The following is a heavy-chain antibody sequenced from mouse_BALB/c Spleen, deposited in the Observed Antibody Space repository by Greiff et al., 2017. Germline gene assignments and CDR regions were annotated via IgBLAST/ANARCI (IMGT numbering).Heavy chain of an antibody. J-gene: IGHJ1*01. CDR1: GFTFSSYA. D-gene: IGHD2-4*01. Sequence: EVQGVESGGGLVKPGGSLKLSCAASGFTFSSYAMSWVRQTPEKRLEWVASISSGGSTYYPDSVKGRFTISRDNARNILYLQMSSLRSEDTAMYYCARGRDDYGWYFDVWGAGTTVTVSS. V-gene: IGHV5-6-5*01. CDR2: ISSGGST. CDR3: ARGRDDYGWYFDV.